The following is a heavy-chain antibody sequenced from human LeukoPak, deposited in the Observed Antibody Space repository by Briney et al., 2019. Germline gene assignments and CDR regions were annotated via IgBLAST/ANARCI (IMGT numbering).Heavy chain of an antibody. CDR2: INHSGST. D-gene: IGHD2-2*01. CDR1: GGSFSGYY. V-gene: IGHV4-34*01. CDR3: ASRPNRYCSSTSCPWLNY. J-gene: IGHJ4*02. Sequence: NPSETLSLTCAVCGGSFSGYYWSWIRQPPGKGLEWIGEINHSGSTNYNPSLKSRVTISVDTSKNQFSLKLSSVTAADTAVYYCASRPNRYCSSTSCPWLNYWGQGTLVTVSS.